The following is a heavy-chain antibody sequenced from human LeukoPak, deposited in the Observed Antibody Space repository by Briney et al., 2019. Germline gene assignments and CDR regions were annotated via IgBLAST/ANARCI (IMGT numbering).Heavy chain of an antibody. CDR2: INHSGST. D-gene: IGHD3-22*01. V-gene: IGHV4-34*01. CDR1: GGSFSGYY. Sequence: SETLSLTCAVYGGSFSGYYWSWIRQPPGKGLEWIGEINHSGSTNYNPSLKSRVTISVDTSKNQFSLKLSYVTAADTAVYYCARGLDSSGYYYVDYWGQGTLVTVSS. J-gene: IGHJ4*02. CDR3: ARGLDSSGYYYVDY.